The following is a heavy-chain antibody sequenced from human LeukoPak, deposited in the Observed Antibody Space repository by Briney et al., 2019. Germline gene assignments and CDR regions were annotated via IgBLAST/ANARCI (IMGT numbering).Heavy chain of an antibody. CDR2: IKQDGSEK. D-gene: IGHD5-18*01. V-gene: IGHV3-7*04. CDR3: ARVKSGYSYGPHYYYYYYMDV. Sequence: GGSLRLSCAASGSTFSSYWMSWVRQAPGKGLEWVANIKQDGSEKNYVDSVKGRFTISRDNAKNSLYLQMNSLRAEDTAVYYCARVKSGYSYGPHYYYYYYMDVWGKGTTVTVSS. J-gene: IGHJ6*03. CDR1: GSTFSSYW.